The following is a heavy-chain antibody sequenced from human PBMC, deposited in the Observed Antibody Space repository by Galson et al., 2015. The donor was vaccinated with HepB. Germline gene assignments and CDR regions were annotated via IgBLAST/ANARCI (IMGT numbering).Heavy chain of an antibody. J-gene: IGHJ4*02. CDR1: GFAFSSYD. Sequence: LRLSCAASGFAFSSYDMHWVRQAPGKGLEWVAVISYDGGNKDYTDSVKGRFTISRDNSKNTLYLQMNSLRPEDTAVYYCAKDAPWCSSGSCYGDAALMDWGQGTLVTVSS. CDR2: ISYDGGNK. V-gene: IGHV3-30*18. CDR3: AKDAPWCSSGSCYGDAALMD. D-gene: IGHD2-15*01.